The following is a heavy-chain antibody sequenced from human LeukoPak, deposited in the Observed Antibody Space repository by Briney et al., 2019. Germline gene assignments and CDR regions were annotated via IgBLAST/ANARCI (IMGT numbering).Heavy chain of an antibody. Sequence: GGSLRLSCAASGFTFSTYNMNWVRQAPGKGLEWVSSISSSSSYIYYTDSVKGRFTVSRDNAKNSLYLQMNSLRAEDTAVYYCARETLSYYGSGSFWGQGTLVTVSS. V-gene: IGHV3-21*01. J-gene: IGHJ4*02. D-gene: IGHD3-10*01. CDR1: GFTFSTYN. CDR2: ISSSSSYI. CDR3: ARETLSYYGSGSF.